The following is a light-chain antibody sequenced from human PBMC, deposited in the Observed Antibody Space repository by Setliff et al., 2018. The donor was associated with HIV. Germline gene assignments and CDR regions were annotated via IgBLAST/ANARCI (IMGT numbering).Light chain of an antibody. J-gene: IGKJ3*01. Sequence: ERVMTQSPVTLSVSPGERVTLSCRASQNIGTKIGWYQQKGGRAPRLLIYGESTRATGVPARFSGSGSGTEFTLTISSVESEDFGVYYCQQYDFWPFNFGPGTKVDIK. CDR1: QNIGTK. CDR3: QQYDFWPFN. CDR2: GES. V-gene: IGKV3-15*01.